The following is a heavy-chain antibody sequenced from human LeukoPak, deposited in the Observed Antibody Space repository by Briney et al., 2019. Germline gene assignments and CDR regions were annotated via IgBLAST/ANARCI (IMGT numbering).Heavy chain of an antibody. V-gene: IGHV1-2*04. CDR3: ARDSLRGLGEYDY. CDR1: GYTFTGYY. CDR2: INPNSGGT. Sequence: GASVKVSCKASGYTFTGYYMHWVQQAPGQGLEWMGWINPNSGGTNYAQKFQGWVTMTRDTSISTAYMELSRLRSDDTAVYYCARDSLRGLGEYDYWGQGTLVTVSS. D-gene: IGHD3-16*01. J-gene: IGHJ4*02.